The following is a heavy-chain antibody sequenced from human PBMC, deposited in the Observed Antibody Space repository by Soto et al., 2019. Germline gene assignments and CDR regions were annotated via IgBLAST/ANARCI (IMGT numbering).Heavy chain of an antibody. Sequence: EVQLVQSGAEVKKPGQSLRISCKGSGYSFTSYWISWVRQMPGKGLEWMGRIDPSDSYTNYSPSFQGHVTISADKSISTAYLQWSSLKASDTAMYYCARRSDGYSYGFDFDYWGQGTLVTVSS. J-gene: IGHJ4*02. CDR2: IDPSDSYT. CDR3: ARRSDGYSYGFDFDY. V-gene: IGHV5-10-1*03. CDR1: GYSFTSYW. D-gene: IGHD5-18*01.